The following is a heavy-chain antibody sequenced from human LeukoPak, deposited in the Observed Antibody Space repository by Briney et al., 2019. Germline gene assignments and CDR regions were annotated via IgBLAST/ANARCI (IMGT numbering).Heavy chain of an antibody. CDR1: GYSFTSYW. CDR2: IDPSDSYT. J-gene: IGHJ4*02. Sequence: GESLKISCKGSGYSFTSYWISWVRQMPGKGLEWMGRIDPSDSYTNYSPSFQGHVTISADKSISNAYLQWSSLKASDTAMYYCARHRGYGAQEGYFDYWGQGTLVTVSS. V-gene: IGHV5-10-1*01. D-gene: IGHD4-17*01. CDR3: ARHRGYGAQEGYFDY.